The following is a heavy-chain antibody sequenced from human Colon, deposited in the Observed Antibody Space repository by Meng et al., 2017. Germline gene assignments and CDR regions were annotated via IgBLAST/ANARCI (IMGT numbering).Heavy chain of an antibody. Sequence: GESLKISCAASGFTFSTYWIHWVRQAPGRGLEWVSCINGDASIRNYADSVKGRFTISRDNAKNTLYLQMNSLGAEDAAVYYCERFGIGIYYWGQGTPVTVSS. CDR1: GFTFSTYW. J-gene: IGHJ4*01. D-gene: IGHD3-10*01. CDR2: INGDASIR. V-gene: IGHV3-74*01. CDR3: ERFGIGIYY.